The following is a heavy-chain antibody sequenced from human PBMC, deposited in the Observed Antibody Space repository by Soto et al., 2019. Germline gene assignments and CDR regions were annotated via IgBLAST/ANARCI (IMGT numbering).Heavy chain of an antibody. CDR3: ARDPQRYCSGGSCYSRYYYGMDV. Sequence: SVKVSCKASGGTFSSYAISWVRQAPGQGLEWMGGIIPIFGTANYAQKFQGRVTITADESTSTAYMELSSLRSEDTAVYYCARDPQRYCSGGSCYSRYYYGMDVWGQGTTVTVSS. D-gene: IGHD2-15*01. V-gene: IGHV1-69*13. J-gene: IGHJ6*02. CDR2: IIPIFGTA. CDR1: GGTFSSYA.